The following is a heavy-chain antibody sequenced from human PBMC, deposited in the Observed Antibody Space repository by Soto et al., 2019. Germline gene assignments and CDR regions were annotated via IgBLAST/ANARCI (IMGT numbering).Heavy chain of an antibody. CDR1: GIAFSGCG. CDR3: AKNIVRGHWYFDL. Sequence: QVQLVESGGGVVQPGKSLRLSCAASGIAFSGCGMFWVRQTPSKGLEWVAAISSDGSQKYYAESVKGRFTISRDNSQNTLYVQMNGVTTEDTAVYYCAKNIVRGHWYFDLWGRGTLVIVSS. V-gene: IGHV3-30*18. CDR2: ISSDGSQK. J-gene: IGHJ2*01. D-gene: IGHD3-10*01.